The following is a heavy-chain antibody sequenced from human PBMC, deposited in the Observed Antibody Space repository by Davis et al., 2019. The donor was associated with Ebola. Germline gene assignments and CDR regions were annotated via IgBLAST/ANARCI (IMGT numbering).Heavy chain of an antibody. CDR3: ARDKKWELLFEEHNYNYHYFMDV. CDR1: GYTFSTYS. CDR2: INGGNGNT. Sequence: AASVKVSCKASGYTFSTYSMHWVRQAPGQRLEWIGWINGGNGNTTYSQHFQGRVTITRDTSASTAYMEMSSLRSEDTAVYYCARDKKWELLFEEHNYNYHYFMDVWGTGTTVTVSS. J-gene: IGHJ6*03. V-gene: IGHV1-3*01. D-gene: IGHD1-26*01.